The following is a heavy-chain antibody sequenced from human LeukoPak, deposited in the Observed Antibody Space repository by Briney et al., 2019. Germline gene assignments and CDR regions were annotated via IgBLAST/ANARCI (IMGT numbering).Heavy chain of an antibody. Sequence: GGSLRLSCAASGFTFSSYSMNWVRQAPGKGLEWVSSISSSSSYIYYADSVKGRFTISRDNAKNSLYLQMNSLRAEDTAVYYCARESSSSFDFDYWGQGTLATVSS. CDR1: GFTFSSYS. D-gene: IGHD6-13*01. V-gene: IGHV3-21*01. CDR3: ARESSSSFDFDY. CDR2: ISSSSSYI. J-gene: IGHJ4*02.